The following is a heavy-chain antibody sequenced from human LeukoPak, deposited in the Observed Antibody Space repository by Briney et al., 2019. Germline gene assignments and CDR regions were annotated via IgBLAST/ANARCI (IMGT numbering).Heavy chain of an antibody. Sequence: GGSLRLSCAASGFTFSKYWMLWVRHAPGKELVSVSRINTDGTVTTYEDSVKGRFTVSRDNADNTMFLQMNSVRDEDTAVYYCATKQWLAPPPDSWGQGTPVTVSS. CDR3: ATKQWLAPPPDS. V-gene: IGHV3-74*01. D-gene: IGHD6-19*01. CDR1: GFTFSKYW. CDR2: INTDGTVT. J-gene: IGHJ4*02.